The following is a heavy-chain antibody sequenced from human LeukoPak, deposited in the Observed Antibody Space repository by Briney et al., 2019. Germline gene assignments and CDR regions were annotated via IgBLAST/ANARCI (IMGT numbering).Heavy chain of an antibody. D-gene: IGHD6-13*01. CDR3: ARVRSHSSSWYGNHYFDY. J-gene: IGHJ4*02. CDR1: GYSISSGYY. V-gene: IGHV4-38-2*01. CDR2: IYHSGST. Sequence: SETLSLTCAVSGYSISSGYYWGWIRQPPGQGLEWIGSIYHSGSTYYNPSLKSRVTISVDTSKNQFSLKLSSVTAADTAVYYCARVRSHSSSWYGNHYFDYWGQGTLVIVSS.